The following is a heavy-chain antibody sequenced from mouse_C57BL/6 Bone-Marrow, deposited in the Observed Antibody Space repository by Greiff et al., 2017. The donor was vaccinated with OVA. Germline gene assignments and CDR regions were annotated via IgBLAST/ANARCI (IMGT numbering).Heavy chain of an antibody. J-gene: IGHJ2*01. CDR3: TTGWLSLFDY. CDR1: GFNIKDDY. V-gene: IGHV14-4*01. D-gene: IGHD2-3*01. Sequence: EVKLVESGAELVRPGASVKLSCTASGFNIKDDYMHWVKQRPEQGLEWIGWIDPENGDTEYASKFQGKATITADTSSNTAYLQLSSLTSEDTAVYYCTTGWLSLFDYWGQGTTLTVSS. CDR2: IDPENGDT.